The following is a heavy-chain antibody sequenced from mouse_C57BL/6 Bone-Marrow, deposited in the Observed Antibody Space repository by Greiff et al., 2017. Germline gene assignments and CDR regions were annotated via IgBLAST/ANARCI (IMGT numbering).Heavy chain of an antibody. CDR2: ISYSGST. Sequence: EVQRVESGPGLAKPSQTLSLTCSVTGYSITSDYWNWIRKFPGNKLEYMGYISYSGSTYFNPSLKSRISITRDTSKNQYYLQLNSVTTEDTATYXCARVYYGSDYAMDYWGQGTSVTVSS. CDR3: ARVYYGSDYAMDY. J-gene: IGHJ4*01. CDR1: GYSITSDY. V-gene: IGHV3-8*01. D-gene: IGHD1-1*01.